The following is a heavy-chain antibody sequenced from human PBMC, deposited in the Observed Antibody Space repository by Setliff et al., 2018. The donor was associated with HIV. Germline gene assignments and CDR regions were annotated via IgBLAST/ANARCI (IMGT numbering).Heavy chain of an antibody. J-gene: IGHJ3*02. Sequence: ASETLSLTCAVYGGSFSGYYWSWIRQPPGKGLEWIGEINHSGSTNYNPSLKSRITISADASKNQFSLKLTSMIAADTAMFYCARGRGPMGGDAFDIWGQGTMVTVSS. CDR2: INHSGST. CDR3: ARGRGPMGGDAFDI. V-gene: IGHV4-34*01. D-gene: IGHD3-10*01. CDR1: GGSFSGYY.